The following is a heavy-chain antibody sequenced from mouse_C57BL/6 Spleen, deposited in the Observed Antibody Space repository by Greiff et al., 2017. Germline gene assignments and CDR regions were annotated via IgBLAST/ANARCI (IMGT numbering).Heavy chain of an antibody. D-gene: IGHD2-4*01. CDR2: IYPGSGNT. CDR1: GYTFTDYY. CDR3: ASSYDCGWMDY. J-gene: IGHJ4*01. V-gene: IGHV1-76*01. Sequence: VQLQQSGAELVRPGASVKLSCKASGYTFTDYYINWVKQRPGQGLEWIARIYPGSGNTYYNEKFKGKATLTAEKSSSTAYMQLSSLTSEDSAVYFCASSYDCGWMDYWGQGTSVTVSS.